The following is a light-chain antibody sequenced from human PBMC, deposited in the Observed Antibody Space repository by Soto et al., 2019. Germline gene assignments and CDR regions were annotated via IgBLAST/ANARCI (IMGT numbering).Light chain of an antibody. CDR1: HGIRND. J-gene: IGKJ4*01. V-gene: IGKV1-39*01. CDR3: QQSYSTPLT. Sequence: DIQMTQSLSSLSASVGDRVTITCRASHGIRNDLGWYQQKPGKAPKRLIYGASSSQSGVPSRFSGSGSGTDFTLTISSLQPEDFATYYCQQSYSTPLTFGGGTKVDIK. CDR2: GAS.